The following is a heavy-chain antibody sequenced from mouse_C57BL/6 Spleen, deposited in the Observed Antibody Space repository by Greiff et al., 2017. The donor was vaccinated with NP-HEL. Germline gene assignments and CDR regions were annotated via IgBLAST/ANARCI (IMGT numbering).Heavy chain of an antibody. CDR1: GYAFSSSW. D-gene: IGHD1-1*01. V-gene: IGHV1-82*01. Sequence: QVQLQQSGPELVKPGASVKISCKASGYAFSSSWMNWVKQRPGKGLEWIGRIYPGDGDTNYNGKFKGKATLTADKSSSTAYMQLSSLTAEDSAVYFGARSIITTVVEGCAYWGQGTLVTVSA. CDR3: ARSIITTVVEGCAY. CDR2: IYPGDGDT. J-gene: IGHJ3*01.